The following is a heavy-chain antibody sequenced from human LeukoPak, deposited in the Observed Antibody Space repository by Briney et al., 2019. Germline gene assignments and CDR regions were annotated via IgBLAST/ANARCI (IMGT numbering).Heavy chain of an antibody. CDR2: ISAYNGNT. CDR3: ARDHIDYYDSSGKSDLDY. V-gene: IGHV1-18*01. D-gene: IGHD3-22*01. CDR1: GYTFTSYG. J-gene: IGHJ4*02. Sequence: ASVKVFCKASGYTFTSYGISWVRQAPGQGLEWMGWISAYNGNTNYAQKLQGRVTMTTDTSTSTAYMELRSLRSDDTAVYYCARDHIDYYDSSGKSDLDYWGQGTLVTVSS.